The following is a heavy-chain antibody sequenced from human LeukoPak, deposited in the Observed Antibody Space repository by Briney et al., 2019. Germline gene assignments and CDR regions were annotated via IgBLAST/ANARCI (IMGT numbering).Heavy chain of an antibody. Sequence: GGSLRLSCAASGFSVSSNYMSWVRQAPGKGLEWVSVIYSGGSTYYADSVKGRFTISRDNAKNMMYLQMNGLRAEDTAVYYCARDQAGEGLFDYWGQGTLVTVSS. CDR3: ARDQAGEGLFDY. J-gene: IGHJ4*02. CDR2: IYSGGST. D-gene: IGHD3/OR15-3a*01. V-gene: IGHV3-66*01. CDR1: GFSVSSNY.